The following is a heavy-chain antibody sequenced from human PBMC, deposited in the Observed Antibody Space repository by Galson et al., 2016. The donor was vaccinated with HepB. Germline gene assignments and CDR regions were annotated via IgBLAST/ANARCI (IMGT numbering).Heavy chain of an antibody. CDR3: ARVFPARCSGRSCFSEGAFDI. Sequence: SLRLSCAASGFTFSTHWMHWVRQAPGKGLVCVSRISEDGRATNYADSVKGRFAISRDSAKNTLYLQMNSLSAEDTAIYYCARVFPARCSGRSCFSEGAFDIWGQGTMVIVS. CDR1: GFTFSTHW. V-gene: IGHV3-74*01. J-gene: IGHJ3*02. CDR2: ISEDGRAT. D-gene: IGHD2-15*01.